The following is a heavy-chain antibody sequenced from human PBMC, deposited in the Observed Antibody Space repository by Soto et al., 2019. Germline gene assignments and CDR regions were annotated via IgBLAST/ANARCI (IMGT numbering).Heavy chain of an antibody. Sequence: GGSLRLSCAASGFTFSDYAMSWVRQAPGKGLEWVSVIGGDGYNPYYADSVKGRFTVSRDNSKNTLYLQMGSLRAEDAAVYYCAKYFVSRNGIYDPFDIWGQGTMVT. V-gene: IGHV3-23*01. CDR3: AKYFVSRNGIYDPFDI. J-gene: IGHJ3*02. CDR1: GFTFSDYA. D-gene: IGHD3-9*01. CDR2: IGGDGYNP.